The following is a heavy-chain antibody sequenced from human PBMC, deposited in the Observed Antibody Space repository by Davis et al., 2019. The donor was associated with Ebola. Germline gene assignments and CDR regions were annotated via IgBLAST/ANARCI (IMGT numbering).Heavy chain of an antibody. CDR1: GFTFSNAW. CDR3: TSTTNLIDY. D-gene: IGHD1-26*01. CDR2: IRSKANSYAT. J-gene: IGHJ4*02. Sequence: GSLRLSCAASGFTFSNAWMNWVRQASGKGLEWVGRIRSKANSYATAYAASVKGRFTISRDDSKNTAYLQMNSLKTEDTAVYYCTSTTNLIDYWGQGTLVTVSS. V-gene: IGHV3-73*01.